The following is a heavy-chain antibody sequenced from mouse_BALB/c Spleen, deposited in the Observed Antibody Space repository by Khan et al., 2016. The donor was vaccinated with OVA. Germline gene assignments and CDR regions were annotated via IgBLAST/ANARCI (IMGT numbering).Heavy chain of an antibody. CDR3: TRAGSYGNNLPCLAY. Sequence: LQQPGSELVRPGASVKLSCKASGYTFTSYWMHWVKQRHGQGLEWIGNIYPGSGSTNSDEKFKSKGTLTVDTSSSTAYMHLSSLTSEDSAVYYCTRAGSYGNNLPCLAYWGQGTLVTVSA. D-gene: IGHD2-1*01. CDR1: GYTFTSYW. J-gene: IGHJ3*01. CDR2: IYPGSGST. V-gene: IGHV1S22*01.